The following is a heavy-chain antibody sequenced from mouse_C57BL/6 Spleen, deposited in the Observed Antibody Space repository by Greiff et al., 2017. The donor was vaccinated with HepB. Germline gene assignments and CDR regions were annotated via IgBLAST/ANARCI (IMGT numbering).Heavy chain of an antibody. Sequence: QVQLQQPGAELVRPGTSVKLSCKASGYTFTSYWMHWVKQRPGQGLEWIGVIDPSDSYTNYNQKFKGKATLTVDTSSSTAYMQLSSLTSEDSAVYYCASSPYSYASYYFDYWGQGTTLTVSS. V-gene: IGHV1-59*01. J-gene: IGHJ2*01. CDR3: ASSPYSYASYYFDY. CDR1: GYTFTSYW. CDR2: IDPSDSYT. D-gene: IGHD1-1*01.